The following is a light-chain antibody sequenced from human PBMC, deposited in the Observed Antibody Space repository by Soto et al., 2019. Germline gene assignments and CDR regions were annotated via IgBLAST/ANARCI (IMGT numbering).Light chain of an antibody. J-gene: IGKJ5*01. Sequence: EIVLTQSPATLSLSPGERATLSCRASQNIGASLVWSQQKPGQSPRLLIYDASHRDTGVPARFSGSGSGTDFTLTISGLEPEDFAFYYCQQRSVWPITFGQGTRLEIK. CDR3: QQRSVWPIT. V-gene: IGKV3-11*01. CDR2: DAS. CDR1: QNIGAS.